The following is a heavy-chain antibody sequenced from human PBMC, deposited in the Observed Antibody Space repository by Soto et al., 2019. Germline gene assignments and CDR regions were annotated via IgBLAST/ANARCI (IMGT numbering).Heavy chain of an antibody. CDR2: INSDGSST. V-gene: IGHV3-74*01. CDR1: GFTFSSYW. J-gene: IGHJ6*02. CDR3: ARENPSYYYGMDV. Sequence: EVQLVESGGGLVQPGGSLRLSCAASGFTFSSYWMHWVRQAPGKGLVWVSRINSDGSSTSYADSVKGRFTIYRDNAKNTLYLQMNSLRAEDTAVYYCARENPSYYYGMDVWGQGTTVTVSS.